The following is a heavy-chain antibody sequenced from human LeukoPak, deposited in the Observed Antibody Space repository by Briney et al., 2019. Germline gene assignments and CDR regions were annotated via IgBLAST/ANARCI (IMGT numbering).Heavy chain of an antibody. D-gene: IGHD1-26*01. CDR1: GGSISSSSYY. V-gene: IGHV4-39*01. CDR2: IYYSGST. J-gene: IGHJ4*02. CDR3: ARRGGSYPTPSYFDY. Sequence: SETLSLTCTVSGGSISSSSYYWGWIRQPPGKGLEWIGSIYYSGSTYHNPSLKSRVTISVDTSKNQFSLKLSSVTAADTAVYYCARRGGSYPTPSYFDYWGQGTLVTVSS.